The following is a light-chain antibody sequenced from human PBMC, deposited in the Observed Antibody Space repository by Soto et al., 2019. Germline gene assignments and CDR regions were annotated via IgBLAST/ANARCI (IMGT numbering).Light chain of an antibody. CDR1: SSDIGRYNA. CDR2: EVT. J-gene: IGLJ1*01. V-gene: IGLV2-14*01. Sequence: QSVLTQPASGSGSPGQTITISCTGTSSDIGRYNAVSWYQHHPGKAPKLIIYEVTHRPSGVSDRFSASKSGNTASLTISGLQAEDEADYYCNSFRVSHLYVFGTGTKVTVL. CDR3: NSFRVSHLYV.